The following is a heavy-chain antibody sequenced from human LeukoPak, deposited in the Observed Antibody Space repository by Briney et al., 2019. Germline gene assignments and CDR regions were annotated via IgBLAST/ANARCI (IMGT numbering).Heavy chain of an antibody. CDR1: GGSISSSSYY. CDR3: ARDASSTRFDAFDI. J-gene: IGHJ3*02. CDR2: IYYSGST. V-gene: IGHV4-39*07. Sequence: SETLSLTCTVSGGSISSSSYYWGWIRQPPGKGLEWIGSIYYSGSTYYNPSLKSRVTISVDTSKNQFSLKLSSVTAADTAVYYCARDASSTRFDAFDIWGQGTMVTVSS. D-gene: IGHD2-2*01.